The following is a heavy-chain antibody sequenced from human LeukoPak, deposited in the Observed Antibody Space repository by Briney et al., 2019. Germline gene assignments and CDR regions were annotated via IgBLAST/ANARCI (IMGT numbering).Heavy chain of an antibody. CDR1: GGTFSSYA. CDR3: ARELNPSPGGYFPIDY. CDR2: IIPILGIA. Sequence: ASVKVSCKASGGTFSSYAISWVRQAPGQGLEWMGRIIPILGIANYAQKFQGRVTITADKSTSTAYMELSSLRSEDTAVYYCARELNPSPGGYFPIDYWGQGTLVTVS. J-gene: IGHJ4*02. D-gene: IGHD3-9*01. V-gene: IGHV1-69*04.